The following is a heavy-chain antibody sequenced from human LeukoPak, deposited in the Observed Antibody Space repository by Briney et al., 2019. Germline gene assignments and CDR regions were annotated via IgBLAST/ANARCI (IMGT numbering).Heavy chain of an antibody. CDR1: GFTFSSCG. J-gene: IGHJ6*02. CDR3: ARDLSSSGWYRYYGMDV. Sequence: GGSPRLSCAASGFTFSSCGMHWVRQAPGKGLEWVAVIWYDGSNKYYADSVKGRFTISRDNSKNTLYLQMNSLRAEDTAVYYCARDLSSSGWYRYYGMDVWGQGTTVTVSS. V-gene: IGHV3-33*01. D-gene: IGHD6-19*01. CDR2: IWYDGSNK.